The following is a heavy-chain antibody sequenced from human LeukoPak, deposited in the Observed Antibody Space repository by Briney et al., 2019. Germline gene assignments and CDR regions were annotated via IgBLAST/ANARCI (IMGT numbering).Heavy chain of an antibody. CDR2: ISGSGGNI. J-gene: IGHJ4*02. CDR3: AKVAGSGGYLDH. CDR1: RFTFSSYP. V-gene: IGHV3-23*01. D-gene: IGHD3-10*01. Sequence: GGSLRLSCAASRFTFSSYPTSWVRQAPGKGLEWVSAISGSGGNIYCADSVKGRFTVSRDNSKNTLYVQMNSLRVEDTAVYYCAKVAGSGGYLDHWGQGTLVTVSS.